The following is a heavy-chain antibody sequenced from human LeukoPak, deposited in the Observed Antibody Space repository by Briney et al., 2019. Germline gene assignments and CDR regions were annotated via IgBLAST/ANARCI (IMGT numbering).Heavy chain of an antibody. CDR2: IYYSGST. CDR1: GGSISSYY. V-gene: IGHV4-59*08. Sequence: SETLSLTCTVSGGSISSYYWSWIRQPPGKGLEWIGYIYYSGSTNYNPSLKSRVTISVDTSKNQFSLKLSSVTAADTAVYYCARQVPSSSWSPTWFDPWGQGTLVTVSS. J-gene: IGHJ5*02. D-gene: IGHD6-13*01. CDR3: ARQVPSSSWSPTWFDP.